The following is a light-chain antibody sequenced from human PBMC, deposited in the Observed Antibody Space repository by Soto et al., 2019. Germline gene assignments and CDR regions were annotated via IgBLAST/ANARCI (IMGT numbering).Light chain of an antibody. J-gene: IGLJ1*01. CDR3: SSHSNITPYV. CDR2: DVT. CDR1: SRDVGAYNY. Sequence: QSALTQPASVSGSPGQSITISCTGTSRDVGAYNYVSWYQQHPGKAPKLMVYDVTNRPSGVCDRFSGSKSGNTASLTISGLQAEDEADYFCSSHSNITPYVFGTGTKLTVL. V-gene: IGLV2-14*01.